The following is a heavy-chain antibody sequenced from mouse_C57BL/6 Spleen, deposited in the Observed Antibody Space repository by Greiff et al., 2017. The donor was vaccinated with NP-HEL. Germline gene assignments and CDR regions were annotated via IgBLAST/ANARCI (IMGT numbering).Heavy chain of an antibody. CDR1: GYTFTSYW. J-gene: IGHJ2*01. CDR2: IYPSDSET. CDR3: ARWGLGPYYFDY. D-gene: IGHD2-4*01. V-gene: IGHV1-61*01. Sequence: QVQLQQPGAELVRPGSSVKLSCKASGYTFTSYWMDWVKQRPGQGLEWIGNIYPSDSETHYNQKFKDKATLTVDKSSSTAYMQLSSLTSEDSAVYYCARWGLGPYYFDYWGQGTTLTVSS.